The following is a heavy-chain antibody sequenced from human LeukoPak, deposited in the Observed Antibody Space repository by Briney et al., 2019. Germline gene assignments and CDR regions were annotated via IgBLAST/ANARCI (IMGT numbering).Heavy chain of an antibody. Sequence: TGGSLRLSCAASGFTFSRYWMSWVRQAPRKGLEWVANIKQDGSETYYVDSVKGRFTISRDNAKNSLYQQMNSLRAEDTAVYYCARDKGDYDTSGSLFIFGGQGTLVTVSS. V-gene: IGHV3-7*03. J-gene: IGHJ4*02. CDR3: ARDKGDYDTSGSLFIF. CDR1: GFTFSRYW. D-gene: IGHD3-22*01. CDR2: IKQDGSET.